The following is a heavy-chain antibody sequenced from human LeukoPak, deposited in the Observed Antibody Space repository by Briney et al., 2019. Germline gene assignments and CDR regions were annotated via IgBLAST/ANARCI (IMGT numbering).Heavy chain of an antibody. Sequence: SSETLSLTCAVYGGSFSGYYWSWIRQPPGKGLEWIGEINHSGSTNYNPSLKSRVTISVDTSKNQFSLKLSSVTAADTAVYYCARFTGVRSSIYYYYGVGVWGQGTTVTVSS. J-gene: IGHJ6*02. CDR2: INHSGST. CDR3: ARFTGVRSSIYYYYGVGV. D-gene: IGHD4-23*01. CDR1: GGSFSGYY. V-gene: IGHV4-34*01.